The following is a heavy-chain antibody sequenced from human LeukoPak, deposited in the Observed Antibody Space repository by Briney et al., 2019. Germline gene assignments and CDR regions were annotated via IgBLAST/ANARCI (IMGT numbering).Heavy chain of an antibody. CDR2: IKQDGGEK. CDR3: ARDGTAAGLYFDL. J-gene: IGHJ4*01. V-gene: IGHV3-7*01. D-gene: IGHD6-13*01. CDR1: GFTFSSYW. Sequence: PGGSLRLSCAVSGFTFSSYWMNWVRHAPGKGLEWVASIKQDGGEKSYVDSVKGRFTISRDNAKNSRYLQMSSVRAEDTAVYYCARDGTAAGLYFDLWGQGTLVTVSS.